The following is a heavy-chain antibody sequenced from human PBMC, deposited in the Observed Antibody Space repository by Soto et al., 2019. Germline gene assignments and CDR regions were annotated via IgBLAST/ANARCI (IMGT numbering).Heavy chain of an antibody. V-gene: IGHV3-23*01. CDR1: GFTFSSYA. CDR2: ISGSGGST. CDR3: AKLGWDYYDSSGYSVY. J-gene: IGHJ4*02. Sequence: WGSLRLSCAASGFTFSSYAMSWVRQAPGKGLEWVSAISGSGGSTYYADSVKGRLTISRDNSKNTLYLQMNSLRAEDTAGYYCAKLGWDYYDSSGYSVYWGQGTLVTVSS. D-gene: IGHD3-22*01.